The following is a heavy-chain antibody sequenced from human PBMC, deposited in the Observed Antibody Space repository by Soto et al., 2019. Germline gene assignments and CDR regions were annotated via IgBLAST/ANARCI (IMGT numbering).Heavy chain of an antibody. CDR1: GGSFSGYY. D-gene: IGHD6-19*01. CDR3: ARGKTQQWLVGKGYYYYYYGMDV. V-gene: IGHV4-34*01. Sequence: QVQLQQWGAGLLKPSETLSLTCAVYGGSFSGYYWSWIRQPPGKGLEWIGEINHSGSTNYNPSLKSRVTISVDTSKNQFSLKLSSVTAADTAVYYCARGKTQQWLVGKGYYYYYYGMDVWGQGTTVNVSS. CDR2: INHSGST. J-gene: IGHJ6*02.